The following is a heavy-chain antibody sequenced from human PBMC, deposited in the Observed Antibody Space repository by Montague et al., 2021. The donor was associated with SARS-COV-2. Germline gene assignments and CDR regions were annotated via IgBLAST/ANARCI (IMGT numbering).Heavy chain of an antibody. J-gene: IGHJ6*02. Sequence: VKPTQTLTLTCTFSGFSLSTSGMCVSWIRQPPGKALEWLALIDWDDDKYYSTSLRTRLTISKDTSKNQVVLTMTNMDPVDTATYYCARINSDPLDYYYYGIDVWGQGTTVTVSS. V-gene: IGHV2-70*01. CDR3: ARINSDPLDYYYYGIDV. D-gene: IGHD1-1*01. CDR2: IDWDDDK. CDR1: GFSLSTSGMC.